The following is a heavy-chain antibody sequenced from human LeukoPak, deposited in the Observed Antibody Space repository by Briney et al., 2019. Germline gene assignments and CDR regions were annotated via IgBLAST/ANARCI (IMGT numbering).Heavy chain of an antibody. J-gene: IGHJ6*03. CDR1: GFSLRTGGVG. V-gene: IGHV2-5*02. CDR3: AHATYYYDSSGYYSQYYYYYYYMDV. D-gene: IGHD3-22*01. Sequence: SGPTLVQPTHSLTLTYTFSGFSLRTGGVGVGWIRQPQAKALECLTLLYWDDDKRYSPSLKSRLTITKDTSKDQVVLTMTNMDPVDTATYYCAHATYYYDSSGYYSQYYYYYYYMDVWGKGTTVTVSS. CDR2: LYWDDDK.